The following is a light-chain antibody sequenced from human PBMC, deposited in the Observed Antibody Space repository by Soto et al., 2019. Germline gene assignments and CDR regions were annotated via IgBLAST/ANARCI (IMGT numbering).Light chain of an antibody. J-gene: IGKJ1*01. CDR3: QQYNNWPPKWT. Sequence: EIVMTQSPATLSVSPGERATLSCRASQSVSSNLAWYQQKPGQAPRLLIYGASTRATGIPARFSGSGSGTEFTLTISSLRSEDFAVYYCQQYNNWPPKWTFGQGTKV. CDR1: QSVSSN. V-gene: IGKV3-15*01. CDR2: GAS.